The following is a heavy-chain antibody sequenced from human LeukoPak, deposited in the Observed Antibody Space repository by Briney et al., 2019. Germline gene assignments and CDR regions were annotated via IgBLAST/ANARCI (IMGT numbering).Heavy chain of an antibody. CDR2: ISSSSSYI. CDR3: ARAGSSWYYFDY. V-gene: IGHV3-21*01. Sequence: GGSLRLSCAASGFTFSSYSMNWVRQAPGKGLEWVSSISSSSSYIYYADSVKGRFTISRDNAKNSLFLQMNSLRAEDTAVYYCARAGSSWYYFDYWGQGTLVTVSS. J-gene: IGHJ4*02. CDR1: GFTFSSYS. D-gene: IGHD6-13*01.